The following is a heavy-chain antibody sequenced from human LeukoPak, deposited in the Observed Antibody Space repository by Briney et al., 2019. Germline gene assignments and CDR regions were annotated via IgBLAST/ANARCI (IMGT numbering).Heavy chain of an antibody. D-gene: IGHD4-23*01. V-gene: IGHV1-69*13. CDR1: GGTFSSYA. J-gene: IGHJ6*02. Sequence: GASVKVSCKASGGTFSSYAISWVRQAPGQGLEWMGGIIPIFGTANYAQKFQGRVTITADESTSTAYMELSSLRSEDTAVYCCARKVNPVSPMDVWGQGTTVTVSS. CDR2: IIPIFGTA. CDR3: ARKVNPVSPMDV.